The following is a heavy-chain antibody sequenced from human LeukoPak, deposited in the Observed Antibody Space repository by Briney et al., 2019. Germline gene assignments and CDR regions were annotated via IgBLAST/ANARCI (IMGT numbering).Heavy chain of an antibody. CDR2: ISGSGGST. CDR3: AKDLNYYDSSGYYYRAGDYFDY. CDR1: GFTFSSYA. D-gene: IGHD3-22*01. Sequence: GGSLRLSCAASGFTFSSYAMSWVRQAPGKGLEWVSAISGSGGSTYYADSVKGRFTISRDNSKNTLYLQMNSLRAEDTAVYYCAKDLNYYDSSGYYYRAGDYFDYWGQGTLVTVSS. V-gene: IGHV3-23*01. J-gene: IGHJ4*02.